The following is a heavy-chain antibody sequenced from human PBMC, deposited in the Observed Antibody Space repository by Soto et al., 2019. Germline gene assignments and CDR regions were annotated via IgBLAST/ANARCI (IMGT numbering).Heavy chain of an antibody. CDR1: GFTFSNAW. Sequence: GGSLRLSCAASGFTFSNAWMNWVRQAPGKGLEWVGRIKSKTDGGTTDYAAPVKGRFTISRDDSKNTLYLQMNSLKTEDTAVYYCTTGNDFWSGYYLDHDAFDIWGQGTMVTVSS. J-gene: IGHJ3*02. V-gene: IGHV3-15*07. D-gene: IGHD3-3*01. CDR3: TTGNDFWSGYYLDHDAFDI. CDR2: IKSKTDGGTT.